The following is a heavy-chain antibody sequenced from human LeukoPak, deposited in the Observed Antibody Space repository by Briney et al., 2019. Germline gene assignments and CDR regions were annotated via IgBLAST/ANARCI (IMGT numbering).Heavy chain of an antibody. D-gene: IGHD3-22*01. CDR3: ASNLYYYDSSGYPTPEY. V-gene: IGHV3-48*03. CDR1: GFTFSSYE. Sequence: PGGSLRLSCAASGFTFSSYEMNWVRQAPGKGLEWVSYISSSGSTIYYSDSVKGRFTISRDNSKNTLSLQMNSLRAEDTAVYYCASNLYYYDSSGYPTPEYWGQGTLVTVSS. CDR2: ISSSGSTI. J-gene: IGHJ4*02.